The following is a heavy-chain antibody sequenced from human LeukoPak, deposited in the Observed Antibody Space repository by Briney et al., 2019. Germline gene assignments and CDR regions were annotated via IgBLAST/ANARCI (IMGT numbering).Heavy chain of an antibody. D-gene: IGHD2-15*01. CDR2: INHSGST. V-gene: IGHV4-34*01. Sequence: SETLSLTCAVYGGSFSGYYWSWIRQPPVKGLEWIGEINHSGSTNYNPSLKSRVTISVDTSKNQFSLKLSSATAADTAVYYCARGGTQLGYCSGGSCYSVDYWGQGTLVTVSS. CDR1: GGSFSGYY. J-gene: IGHJ4*02. CDR3: ARGGTQLGYCSGGSCYSVDY.